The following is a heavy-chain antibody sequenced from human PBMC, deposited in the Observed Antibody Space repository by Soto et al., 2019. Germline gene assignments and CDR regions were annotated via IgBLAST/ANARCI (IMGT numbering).Heavy chain of an antibody. CDR1: GDSISSYF. CDR3: ARSIDS. J-gene: IGHJ5*01. V-gene: IGHV4-59*12. CDR2: IYYSGST. Sequence: ETLSLTCTVSGDSISSYFWSWIRQPPGKGLEWIGHIYYSGSTNYSPSLKSRVTISVDTSKNQFSLKLSSVTAADTAVYYCARSIDSWGQGTLVTVSS.